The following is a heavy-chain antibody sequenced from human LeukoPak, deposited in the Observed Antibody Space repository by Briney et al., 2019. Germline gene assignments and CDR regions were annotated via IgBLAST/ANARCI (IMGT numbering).Heavy chain of an antibody. V-gene: IGHV1-18*01. CDR3: ATGRTGENAFDI. J-gene: IGHJ3*02. Sequence: ASVKVSCKASGYTFTSYGISWVRQAPGQGLEWMGWISAYSGNTNYAQKLQGRVTMTTDTSTSTAYMELRSLRSDDTAVYYCATGRTGENAFDIWGQGTVVTVSS. D-gene: IGHD3-16*01. CDR1: GYTFTSYG. CDR2: ISAYSGNT.